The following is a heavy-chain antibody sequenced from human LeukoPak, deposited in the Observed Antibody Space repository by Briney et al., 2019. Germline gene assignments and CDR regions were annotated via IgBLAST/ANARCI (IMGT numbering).Heavy chain of an antibody. D-gene: IGHD2-15*01. Sequence: GGSLRLSCAASGFTFSSYAMSWVRQAPGKGLEWVSAIFSDDTTYYADSVKGRFIISRDNFKNTLYLQMSSLRVEDTAVYYCARDPRVDHSGMDVWGQGTTVSVSS. CDR2: IFSDDTT. CDR1: GFTFSSYA. J-gene: IGHJ6*02. V-gene: IGHV3-66*01. CDR3: ARDPRVDHSGMDV.